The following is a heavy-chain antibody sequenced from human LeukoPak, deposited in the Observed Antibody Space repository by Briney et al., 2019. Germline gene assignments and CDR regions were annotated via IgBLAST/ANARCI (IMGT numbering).Heavy chain of an antibody. CDR1: GFTVSSNY. CDR2: LYSGGTT. CDR3: VRKNPRPHYGMDV. V-gene: IGHV3-66*01. Sequence: GGSLRLSCAAAGFTVSSNYMSWVRQAPGKGLEWVSILYSGGTTYYVDSVKGRFTISRDNSRNTLNLQMNSLRVEDTAVYYCVRKNPRPHYGMDVWGQGTTVTVSS. J-gene: IGHJ6*02.